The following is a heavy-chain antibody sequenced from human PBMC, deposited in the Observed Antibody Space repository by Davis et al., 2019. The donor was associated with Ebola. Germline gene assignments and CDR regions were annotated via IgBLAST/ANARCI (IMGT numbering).Heavy chain of an antibody. Sequence: ASGKVSCKASGGTFSSYAINWVRQATGQGLEWMGWMNPNSGNTGYAQKFQGRVTMTRDTSITTAYMELTSLTSEDTAVYYCARGYADYHKEFDYWGQGALVTVSS. CDR2: MNPNSGNT. D-gene: IGHD4-17*01. V-gene: IGHV1-8*02. J-gene: IGHJ4*02. CDR3: ARGYADYHKEFDY. CDR1: GGTFSSYA.